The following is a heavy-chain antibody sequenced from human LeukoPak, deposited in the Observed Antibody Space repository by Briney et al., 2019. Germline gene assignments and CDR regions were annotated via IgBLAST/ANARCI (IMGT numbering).Heavy chain of an antibody. D-gene: IGHD2-2*01. V-gene: IGHV3-9*01. CDR2: ISWNSGSI. J-gene: IGHJ4*02. CDR3: AKDITSRYRSSLHFDF. CDR1: GFTFDDYA. Sequence: GGSLRLSCAASGFTFDDYAMHWVRQAPGKGLEWVSGISWNSGSIDYADSVKGRFTISRDNAKNSLYLQMNSLRAEDTALYYCAKDITSRYRSSLHFDFWGQGTLVIVSS.